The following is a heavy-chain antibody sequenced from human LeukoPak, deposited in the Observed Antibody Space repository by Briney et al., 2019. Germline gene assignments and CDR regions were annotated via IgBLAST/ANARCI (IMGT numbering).Heavy chain of an antibody. CDR3: AKDIGWAAAAGSDY. V-gene: IGHV3-23*01. Sequence: PGGSLRLSCAASRFTFSSYAMSWVRQAPGKGLEWVSSLSASGGSAYYADSVKGRFTISRDNSKNTLYLQMNSLRVEDTAVYYCAKDIGWAAAAGSDYWGQGTLVTVSS. J-gene: IGHJ4*02. CDR2: LSASGGSA. D-gene: IGHD6-13*01. CDR1: RFTFSSYA.